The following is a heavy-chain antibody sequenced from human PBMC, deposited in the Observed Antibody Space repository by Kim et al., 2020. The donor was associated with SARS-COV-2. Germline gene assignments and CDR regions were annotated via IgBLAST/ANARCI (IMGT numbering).Heavy chain of an antibody. J-gene: IGHJ4*01. CDR3: AKDGGRYGSGWFYFDF. D-gene: IGHD6-19*01. CDR1: GFSFSSYA. Sequence: GGSLRLSCAASGFSFSSYAMNWVRQAPGKGLEWVSSVSGSGSNTYHADSVKGRFTISRDNSKNTLDLQMNSLRAEDTAVYYCAKDGGRYGSGWFYFDFWG. CDR2: VSGSGSNT. V-gene: IGHV3-23*01.